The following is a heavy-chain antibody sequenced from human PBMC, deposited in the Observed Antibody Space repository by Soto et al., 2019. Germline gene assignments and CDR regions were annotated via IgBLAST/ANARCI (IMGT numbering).Heavy chain of an antibody. CDR3: ARGLGSHQLPRTNRNWFDP. CDR1: GGSFSGYY. D-gene: IGHD2-2*01. J-gene: IGHJ5*02. CDR2: INHSGST. V-gene: IGHV4-34*01. Sequence: SETLSLTXAVYGGSFSGYYWSWIRQPPGKGLEWIGEINHSGSTNYNPSLKSRVTISVDTSKNQFSLKLSSVTAADTAVYYCARGLGSHQLPRTNRNWFDPWGQGTLVTVS.